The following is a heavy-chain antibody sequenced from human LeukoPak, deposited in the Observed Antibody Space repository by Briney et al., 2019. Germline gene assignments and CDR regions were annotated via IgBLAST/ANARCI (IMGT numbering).Heavy chain of an antibody. D-gene: IGHD6-6*01. V-gene: IGHV4-30-4*07. CDR3: ARDKYSSSFDY. CDR1: GGSISSGGYS. Sequence: SETLSLTCAVSGGSISSGGYSWSWIRQPPGKGLEWIGYIYYSGSTYYNPSLKSRVTISVDTSKNQFSLKLSSVTAADTAVYYCARDKYSSSFDYWGQGTLVTVSS. CDR2: IYYSGST. J-gene: IGHJ4*02.